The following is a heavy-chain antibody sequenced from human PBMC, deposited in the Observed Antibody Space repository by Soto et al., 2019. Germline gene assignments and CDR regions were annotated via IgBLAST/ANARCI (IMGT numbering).Heavy chain of an antibody. D-gene: IGHD2-21*02. CDR1: GGSVSSGSYY. CDR2: IYYSGST. J-gene: IGHJ4*02. V-gene: IGHV4-61*01. Sequence: QVQLQESGPGLVKASETLSLTCTVSGGSVSSGSYYWSWIRQPPGKGLEWIGYIYYSGSTNYNPSLKSRVTISVDTSKNQFSLKLSSVTAADTSVYYCARGVCGGDCYFGYWGQGTLVTVSS. CDR3: ARGVCGGDCYFGY.